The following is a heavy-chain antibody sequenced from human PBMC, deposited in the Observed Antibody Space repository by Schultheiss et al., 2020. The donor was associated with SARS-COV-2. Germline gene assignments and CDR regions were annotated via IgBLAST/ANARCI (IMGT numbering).Heavy chain of an antibody. V-gene: IGHV1-8*01. Sequence: ASVKVSCKASGGTFTSYDINWVRQATGQGLEWMGWMNPNSGNTGYAQKFQGRVTMTRNTSISTAYMELSSLRSEDTAVYYCAARIEMATMDFDYWGQGTLVTVSS. CDR1: GGTFTSYD. D-gene: IGHD5-24*01. CDR2: MNPNSGNT. CDR3: AARIEMATMDFDY. J-gene: IGHJ4*02.